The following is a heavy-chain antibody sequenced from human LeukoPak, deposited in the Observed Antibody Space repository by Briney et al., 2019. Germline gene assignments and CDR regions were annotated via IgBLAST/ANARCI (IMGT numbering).Heavy chain of an antibody. CDR2: SYYSGSS. CDR1: GASISSYY. J-gene: IGHJ5*02. V-gene: IGHV4-59*01. D-gene: IGHD1-26*01. CDR3: ARGGNRFEP. Sequence: PSETLSLTCTVSGASISSYYWSWIRQPPGKGLEWIGYSYYSGSSDYNPSLKSRVTISVDTSKNQFSLILSSVTAADTAVYYCARGGNRFEPWGQGTVVTVSS.